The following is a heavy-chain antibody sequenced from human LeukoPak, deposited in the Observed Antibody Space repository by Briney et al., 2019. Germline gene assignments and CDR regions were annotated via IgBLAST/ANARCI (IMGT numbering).Heavy chain of an antibody. J-gene: IGHJ4*02. Sequence: GGPLRLSCAGSGFTFSDYYMSWIRQAPGKGLEWISYISSSGSTIYYADSAKGRFTISRDNAKNSLYLQMNNLRAEGTAVYYCARKPGAVDYWGQGTLVTVSS. D-gene: IGHD3-10*01. CDR3: ARKPGAVDY. CDR2: ISSSGSTI. V-gene: IGHV3-11*04. CDR1: GFTFSDYY.